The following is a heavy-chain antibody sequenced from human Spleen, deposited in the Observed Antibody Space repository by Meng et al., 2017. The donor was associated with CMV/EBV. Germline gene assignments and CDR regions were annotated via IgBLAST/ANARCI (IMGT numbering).Heavy chain of an antibody. D-gene: IGHD3-22*01. Sequence: LSLTCAASGFTFSSYAMHWVRQAPGKGLEWVAVISYDGSNKYYADSVKGRFTISRDNSKNTLYLQMNSLRAEDTAVYYCARDFYYDPYYYGMDVWGQGTTVTVS. CDR1: GFTFSSYA. J-gene: IGHJ6*02. CDR3: ARDFYYDPYYYGMDV. V-gene: IGHV3-30*04. CDR2: ISYDGSNK.